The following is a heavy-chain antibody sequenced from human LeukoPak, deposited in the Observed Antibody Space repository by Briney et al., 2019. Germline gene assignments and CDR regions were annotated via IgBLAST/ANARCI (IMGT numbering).Heavy chain of an antibody. Sequence: GGSLRLSCAASGFTFSSYSMNWVCQAPGKGLEWVSSISSSSRYIYYADSAKGRFTISRDNAKNTRYLQMTSLRAQDTPVYYSARDHDRYDSSGYPYWGQGTMVTVSS. CDR1: GFTFSSYS. CDR3: ARDHDRYDSSGYPY. V-gene: IGHV3-21*01. D-gene: IGHD3-22*01. CDR2: ISSSSRYI. J-gene: IGHJ4*02.